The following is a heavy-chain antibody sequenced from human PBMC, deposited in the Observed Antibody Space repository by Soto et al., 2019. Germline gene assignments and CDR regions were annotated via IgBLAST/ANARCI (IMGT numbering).Heavy chain of an antibody. CDR1: GFTFNDYA. V-gene: IGHV3-74*01. D-gene: IGHD3-10*01. CDR3: AADLVAGSGSLGH. J-gene: IGHJ4*02. Sequence: HPGGSLRLSCAASGFTFNDYAMHWFRQSPGKGLQWVSRIRHDGADSNYADSVGGRFTISRDNTKNTLHLQMNSLRAEDTAVYFCAADLVAGSGSLGHWGQGTLVTVSS. CDR2: IRHDGADS.